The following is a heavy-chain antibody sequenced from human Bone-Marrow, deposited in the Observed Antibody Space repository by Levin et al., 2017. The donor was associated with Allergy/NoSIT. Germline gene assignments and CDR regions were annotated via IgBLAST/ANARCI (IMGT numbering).Heavy chain of an antibody. V-gene: IGHV3-48*03. D-gene: IGHD6-19*01. J-gene: IGHJ4*02. CDR1: GFTFSSYE. CDR2: ISSSGSTI. Sequence: GESLKISCAASGFTFSSYEMNWVRQAPGKGLEWVSYISSSGSTIYYADSVKGRFTISRDNAKNSLYLQMNSLRAEDTAVYYCARVGHSSGSPTSDYWGQGTLVTVSS. CDR3: ARVGHSSGSPTSDY.